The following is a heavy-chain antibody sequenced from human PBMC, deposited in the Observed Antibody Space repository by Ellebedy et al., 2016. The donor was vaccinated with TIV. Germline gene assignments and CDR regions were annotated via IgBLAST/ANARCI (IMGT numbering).Heavy chain of an antibody. CDR3: ARDGTVTTVYYYGMDD. J-gene: IGHJ6*02. CDR1: GYTFTSYG. Sequence: ASVKVSCKASGYTFTSYGISWVRQAPGQGLEWMGWISAYNGNTNYAQKLQGRVTMTTDPSTSTGDLELRSLGSDDTAVYYCARDGTVTTVYYYGMDDWGQGTTVTVSS. D-gene: IGHD4-17*01. CDR2: ISAYNGNT. V-gene: IGHV1-18*01.